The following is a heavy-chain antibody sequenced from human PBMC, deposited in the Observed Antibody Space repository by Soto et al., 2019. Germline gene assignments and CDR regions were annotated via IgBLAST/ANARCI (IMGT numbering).Heavy chain of an antibody. Sequence: EVQLVESGGDLVEPGGSLRLSCATSGHTFSNAWMSWVRQAPGKGLEWVGRIKSKTDGGTTDYAAPVKGRFTISRDDSKRPLYLKRSSLKTDDTAVYYCTTISRSSPGGCGGKETLVPVSS. CDR3: TTISRSSPGGC. J-gene: IGHJ4*02. V-gene: IGHV3-15*01. CDR1: GHTFSNAW. D-gene: IGHD3-3*02. CDR2: IKSKTDGGTT.